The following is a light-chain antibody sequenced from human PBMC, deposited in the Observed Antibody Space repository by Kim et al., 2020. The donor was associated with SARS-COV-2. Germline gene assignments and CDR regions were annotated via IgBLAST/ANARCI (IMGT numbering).Light chain of an antibody. Sequence: EIVMTQSPATLSVSPGDRATLSCRASQSVATNLAWYQQKPGQAPRLLIYGASTRAAGIPARFSGSGSGTEFTLIVSSLQSEDFALYYCQQYNNGLTFGGGTKVDIK. CDR3: QQYNNGLT. CDR2: GAS. J-gene: IGKJ4*01. V-gene: IGKV3-15*01. CDR1: QSVATN.